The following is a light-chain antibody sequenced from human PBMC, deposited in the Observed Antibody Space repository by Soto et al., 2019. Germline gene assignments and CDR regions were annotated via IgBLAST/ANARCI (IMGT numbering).Light chain of an antibody. V-gene: IGKV3-15*01. Sequence: EIVMTQSPATLSVSPGERATLSCRASQSVSSNLAWYQQKPGQAPRLLIYGASTRATGIPARFSGSGSGTEFTLTISSLQSEDFAVYYCQQYNNWPPDFGGGNKVELK. CDR3: QQYNNWPPD. J-gene: IGKJ4*01. CDR1: QSVSSN. CDR2: GAS.